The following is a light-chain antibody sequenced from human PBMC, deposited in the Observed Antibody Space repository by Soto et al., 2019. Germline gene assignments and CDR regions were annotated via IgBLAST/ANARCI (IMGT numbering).Light chain of an antibody. CDR3: AAWDDSLSGHLL. CDR1: SSNIGSNH. Sequence: QSVLTQPPSASGTPGERVTISCSGSSSNIGSNHVYWYQQLPGTAPKLLIFSTDQRPSGVPGRFSGSKSGTSGSLAISGLRSEDEADYYCAAWDDSLSGHLLFGGGTQLTVL. CDR2: STD. J-gene: IGLJ2*01. V-gene: IGLV1-47*02.